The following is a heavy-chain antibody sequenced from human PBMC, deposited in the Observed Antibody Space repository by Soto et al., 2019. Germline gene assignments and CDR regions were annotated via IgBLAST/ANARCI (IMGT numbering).Heavy chain of an antibody. Sequence: QVQLVQSGAEVKKPGASVKVSCKVSGYTLTELSMHWVRQAPGKGLEWMGGFDPEDGETIYAQKFQGRVTMTEDTSTDTAYMELSSLRSEDMAVYYCATRIYCSGGSCYAGALHYYFDYWGQGTLVTVSS. CDR1: GYTLTELS. V-gene: IGHV1-24*01. J-gene: IGHJ4*02. D-gene: IGHD2-15*01. CDR3: ATRIYCSGGSCYAGALHYYFDY. CDR2: FDPEDGET.